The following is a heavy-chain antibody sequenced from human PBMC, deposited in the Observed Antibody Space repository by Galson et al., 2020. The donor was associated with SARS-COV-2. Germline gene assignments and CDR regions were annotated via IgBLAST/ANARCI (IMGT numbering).Heavy chain of an antibody. V-gene: IGHV3-30*18. CDR1: GFTFSDCA. CDR2: ISDDGTNK. J-gene: IGHJ3*02. Sequence: PGGSLRLSCAASGFTFSDCAMHWVRQAPGQGLEWVAVISDDGTNKYYADSVKGRFTISRDNSKNTLYLQMNSLRVEDTAVYYCAKGLSSWDLLAPFHIWGQGTMVTVSS. CDR3: AKGLSSWDLLAPFHI. D-gene: IGHD1-26*01.